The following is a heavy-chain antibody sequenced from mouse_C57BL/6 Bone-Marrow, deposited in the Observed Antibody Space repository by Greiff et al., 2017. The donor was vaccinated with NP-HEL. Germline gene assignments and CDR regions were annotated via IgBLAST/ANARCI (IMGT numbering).Heavy chain of an antibody. J-gene: IGHJ4*01. CDR1: GYTFTNYW. CDR2: IYPGGGYT. Sequence: VMLVESGAELVRPGTSVKMSCKASGYTFTNYWIGWAKQRPGHGLEWIGDIYPGGGYTNYNEKFKGKATLTADKSSSTAYMQFSSLTSEDSAIYYCARGDEGMDYWGQGTSVTVSS. V-gene: IGHV1-63*01. CDR3: ARGDEGMDY.